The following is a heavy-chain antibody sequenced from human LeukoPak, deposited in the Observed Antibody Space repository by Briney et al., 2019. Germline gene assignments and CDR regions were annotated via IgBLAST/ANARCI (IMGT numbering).Heavy chain of an antibody. Sequence: SETLSLTCAVSGGSISSSNWWSWVRQPPGKGLEWIGEIYHSGSTNYNPSLKSRVTISVDKSKNQFSLKLSSVTAADTAVYYCARDVGASGSYSGAEADYWGQGTLVTVSS. CDR1: GGSISSSNW. D-gene: IGHD1-26*01. CDR2: IYHSGST. J-gene: IGHJ4*02. CDR3: ARDVGASGSYSGAEADY. V-gene: IGHV4-4*02.